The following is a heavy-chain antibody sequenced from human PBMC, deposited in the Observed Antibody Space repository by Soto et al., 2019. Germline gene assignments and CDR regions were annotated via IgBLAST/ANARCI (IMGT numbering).Heavy chain of an antibody. CDR2: IIPIFGTA. J-gene: IGHJ6*02. V-gene: IGHV1-69*01. CDR3: ARGEGVYAVTPKYGMDV. Sequence: QVQLVQSGAEVKKPGSSVNVSCKASGGTFSSYAISWVRQAPGQGLKWMGGIIPIFGTANYAQKFQGRVTITADESTSTVYMELSSLRSEDTGVYCCARGEGVYAVTPKYGMDVWGQGTTVTVSS. D-gene: IGHD4-17*01. CDR1: GGTFSSYA.